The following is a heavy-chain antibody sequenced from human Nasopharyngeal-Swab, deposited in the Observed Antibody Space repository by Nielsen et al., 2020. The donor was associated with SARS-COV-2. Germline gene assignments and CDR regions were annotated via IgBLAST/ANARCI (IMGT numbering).Heavy chain of an antibody. D-gene: IGHD4-17*01. V-gene: IGHV4-59*01. Sequence: SDTLSLTFTVSGGSISSYYWSWIRQPPGKGLEWIGYIYYSGSTNYNPSLKSRVTISVDTSKNQFSLKLSSVTAADTAVYYCARDKGGDYDPSYAFDIWGQGTMVTVSS. J-gene: IGHJ3*02. CDR3: ARDKGGDYDPSYAFDI. CDR2: IYYSGST. CDR1: GGSISSYY.